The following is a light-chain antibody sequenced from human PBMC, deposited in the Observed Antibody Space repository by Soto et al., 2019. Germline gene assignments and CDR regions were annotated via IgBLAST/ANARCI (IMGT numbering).Light chain of an antibody. CDR2: EAS. CDR3: QQYTSYPWT. Sequence: DIQMTQSPSTLSASVGDRATITCRASQSISYCLALFQQKPGKAPRLLIYEASRLESGVPSRISDSGSGTEFTLTISSLQPDDFATYYCQQYTSYPWTFGQGTKVDIK. J-gene: IGKJ1*01. CDR1: QSISYC. V-gene: IGKV1-5*03.